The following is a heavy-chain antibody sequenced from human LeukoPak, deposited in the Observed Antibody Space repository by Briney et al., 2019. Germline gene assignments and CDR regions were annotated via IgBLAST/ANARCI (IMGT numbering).Heavy chain of an antibody. CDR2: ISGSGGST. CDR1: GFIFSRYA. CDR3: AKGRSTSCYDAFDI. D-gene: IGHD2-2*01. J-gene: IGHJ3*02. V-gene: IGHV3-23*01. Sequence: GGPLRLSCAASGFIFSRYAMSWVCPTPGKGVGWVSAISGSGGSTYYADSVKGRFSISRDNSKNTLYLQMNSLRAEDTAVYYCAKGRSTSCYDAFDIWGQGTMVTVSS.